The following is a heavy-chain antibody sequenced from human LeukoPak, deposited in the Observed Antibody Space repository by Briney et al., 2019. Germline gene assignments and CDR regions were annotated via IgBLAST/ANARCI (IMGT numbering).Heavy chain of an antibody. CDR3: ATATYSGSYQYFDY. CDR2: FDPEDGET. V-gene: IGHV1-24*01. D-gene: IGHD1-26*01. J-gene: IGHJ4*02. CDR1: GYTLTELS. Sequence: VASVKVSFKVSGYTLTELSMHWVRQAPGKGLEWMGGFDPEDGETIYAQKFQGRVTMTEDTSTVTAYMELSSLRSEDTAVYYCATATYSGSYQYFDYWGQGTLVTVSA.